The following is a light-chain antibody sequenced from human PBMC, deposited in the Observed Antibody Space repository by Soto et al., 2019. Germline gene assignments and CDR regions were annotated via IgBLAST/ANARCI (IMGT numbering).Light chain of an antibody. V-gene: IGLV2-14*01. Sequence: QSVLTQPASVSGSPGELITISCTGTSSDVGGYNYVSWYQQHPGKAPKLMIYEVSNRPSGVSNRFSGSKSGNTASLTISGLQAEDEADYYCSSYEGSSPLDVFGTGTKLTVL. J-gene: IGLJ1*01. CDR3: SSYEGSSPLDV. CDR2: EVS. CDR1: SSDVGGYNY.